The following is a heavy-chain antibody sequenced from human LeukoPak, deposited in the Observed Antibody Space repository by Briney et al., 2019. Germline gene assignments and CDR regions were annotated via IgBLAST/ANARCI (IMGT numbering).Heavy chain of an antibody. J-gene: IGHJ3*02. CDR3: ARDGTFDI. Sequence: ASVKVSCKASGYTFTDYYMHWVRQAPGQGLEWMAWINPDSGVTNYPQKFQGRVTMTRDTSSSTAYMELIRLRSDDTAVYYCARDGTFDIWGQGTMVTVSS. D-gene: IGHD2-15*01. CDR2: INPDSGVT. V-gene: IGHV1-2*02. CDR1: GYTFTDYY.